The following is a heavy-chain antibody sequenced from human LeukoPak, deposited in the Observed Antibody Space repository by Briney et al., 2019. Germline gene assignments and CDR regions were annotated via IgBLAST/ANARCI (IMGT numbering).Heavy chain of an antibody. CDR3: ARTVGAAHFDY. D-gene: IGHD1-26*01. Sequence: GGSLRLSCAASGFTFSSYAMHWVRQAPGKGLEWVAVISYDGSNKYYADSVKGRFTISRDNSKNTLYLQMNSLRAEDTAVYYCARTVGAAHFDYWGQGTLVAVSS. V-gene: IGHV3-30-3*01. CDR2: ISYDGSNK. J-gene: IGHJ4*02. CDR1: GFTFSSYA.